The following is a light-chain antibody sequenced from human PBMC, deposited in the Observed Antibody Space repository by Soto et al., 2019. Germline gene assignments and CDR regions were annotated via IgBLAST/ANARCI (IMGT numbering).Light chain of an antibody. J-gene: IGLJ1*01. Sequence: QSVLAQPPSASGSPGQSVTLSCTGTSSDIGGYNEVSWYQHHPGKAPKLVIYEVNKRPAGVSKRFSGSKSGDTASLTISGLQAEDEADYYCSSYAGAITFYVFGTGTKVTVL. CDR2: EVN. CDR3: SSYAGAITFYV. CDR1: SSDIGGYNE. V-gene: IGLV2-8*01.